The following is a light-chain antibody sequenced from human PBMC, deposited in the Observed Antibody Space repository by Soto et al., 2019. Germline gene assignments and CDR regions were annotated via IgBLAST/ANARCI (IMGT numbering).Light chain of an antibody. CDR1: KNLSNSLY. V-gene: IGKV3-20*01. CDR2: GAS. J-gene: IGKJ1*01. Sequence: VLTQCAVTLTLSPGERATHFCGARKNLSNSLYLAWYQQKPDQAHRLLIYGASNRATGISDRFSGSGAGTYFTLTISRLEPEDVAVYYCQQYGSSGTFGQGTKVDIK. CDR3: QQYGSSGT.